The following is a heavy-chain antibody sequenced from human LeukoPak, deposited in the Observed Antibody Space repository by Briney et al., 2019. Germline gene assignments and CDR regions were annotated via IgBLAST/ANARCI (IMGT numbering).Heavy chain of an antibody. V-gene: IGHV3-64D*09. J-gene: IGHJ4*02. CDR1: GFTFSSYA. CDR3: VKGMDIAMVSAFDY. CDR2: ISSNGGST. Sequence: QPGGSLRLSCSASGFTFSSYAMHWVRQAPGKGLEYVSAISSNGGSTYYADSVKGRFTISRDNSQNTLYLQMSSLRAEDTAVYYCVKGMDIAMVSAFDYWGQGTLVTVSS. D-gene: IGHD5-18*01.